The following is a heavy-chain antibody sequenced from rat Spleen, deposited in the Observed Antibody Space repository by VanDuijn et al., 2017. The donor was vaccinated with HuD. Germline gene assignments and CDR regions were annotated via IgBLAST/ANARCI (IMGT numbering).Heavy chain of an antibody. Sequence: EVQLVESGGGLVQPGRSLKLSCAASGFTFSSFAMAWVSQAPKKGLEWVATITSGGSNTYYPDSVKGRFTISRDNAKNTLYLQMDSLRSEDTATYYFATKDYLGQGVMVTVSS. D-gene: IGHD3-1*01. CDR1: GFTFSSFA. CDR3: ATKDY. J-gene: IGHJ2*01. CDR2: ITSGGSNT. V-gene: IGHV5S13*01.